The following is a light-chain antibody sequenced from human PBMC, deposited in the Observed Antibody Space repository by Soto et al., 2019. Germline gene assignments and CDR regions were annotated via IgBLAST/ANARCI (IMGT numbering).Light chain of an antibody. Sequence: VWRQSPGTLSLSPVERVTILCLASQSVSSTSLAWYQQKPGQTPRLLIYGASSRATGTPDRISGGGSGTHFTLTISRLEPEDFAVYYCQHYVTSSITFGQGTHWRL. CDR2: GAS. J-gene: IGKJ5*01. CDR1: QSVSSTS. CDR3: QHYVTSSIT. V-gene: IGKV3-20*01.